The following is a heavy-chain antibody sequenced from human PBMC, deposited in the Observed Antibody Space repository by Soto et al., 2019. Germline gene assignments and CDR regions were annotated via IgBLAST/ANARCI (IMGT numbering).Heavy chain of an antibody. J-gene: IGHJ6*02. Sequence: GGSLRLSCAASGFTFSSYGMHWVRQAPGKGLEWVAVISYDGSNKYYADSVKGRFTISRDNSKNALYLQMNSLRAEDTAVYYCAKDRPSRITIFGVVRFGIYYGMDVWGQGTTVTV. CDR3: AKDRPSRITIFGVVRFGIYYGMDV. D-gene: IGHD3-3*01. CDR2: ISYDGSNK. CDR1: GFTFSSYG. V-gene: IGHV3-30*18.